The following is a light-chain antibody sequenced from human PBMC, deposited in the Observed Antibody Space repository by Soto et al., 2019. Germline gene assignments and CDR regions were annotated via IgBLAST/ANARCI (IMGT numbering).Light chain of an antibody. V-gene: IGLV2-23*01. CDR2: EGS. Sequence: QSVLTQPASVSGSPGQSITISCTETSSDVGSYNLVSWYQQHPGKAPKLMIYEGSKRPSGVSNRFSGSKSGNTASLTISGLQAEDEADYYCCSYAGSSPYVFGTGTKLTVL. CDR1: SSDVGSYNL. CDR3: CSYAGSSPYV. J-gene: IGLJ1*01.